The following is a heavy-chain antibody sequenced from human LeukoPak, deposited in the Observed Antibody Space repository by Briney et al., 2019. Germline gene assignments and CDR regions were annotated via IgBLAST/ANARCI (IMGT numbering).Heavy chain of an antibody. D-gene: IGHD2-8*01. V-gene: IGHV4-34*01. CDR3: ARVRRVLMVYAIRIGAFDI. CDR2: INHSGST. CDR1: GGSFSGYY. Sequence: SSETLSLTCAVYGGSFSGYYWSWIRQPPGKGLECIGEINHSGSTNYNPSLKSRVTISVDTSKNQFSLKLSSVTAADTAVYYCARVRRVLMVYAIRIGAFDIWGQGTMVTVSS. J-gene: IGHJ3*02.